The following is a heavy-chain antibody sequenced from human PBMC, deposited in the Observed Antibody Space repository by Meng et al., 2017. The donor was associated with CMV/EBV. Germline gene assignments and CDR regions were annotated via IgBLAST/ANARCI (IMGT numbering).Heavy chain of an antibody. CDR1: GDSVASNSAA. CDR3: ARDPHSSSWYGWFDP. CDR2: TYYRSKWYN. Sequence: QVPLQPSGAGLVTPSQTLSLTCATPGDSVASNSAAWNWIRQSPSRGLEWLGRTYYRSKWYNDYAVSVKSRITINPDTSKNQFSLQLNSVTPEDTAVYYCARDPHSSSWYGWFDPWGQGTLVTVSS. D-gene: IGHD6-13*01. J-gene: IGHJ5*02. V-gene: IGHV6-1*01.